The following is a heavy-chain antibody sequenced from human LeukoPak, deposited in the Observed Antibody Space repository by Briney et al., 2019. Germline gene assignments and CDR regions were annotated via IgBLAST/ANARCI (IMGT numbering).Heavy chain of an antibody. J-gene: IGHJ4*02. CDR3: ARHYGSGRTMGY. D-gene: IGHD3-10*01. Sequence: GESLRISCKASGYSFTSYWISWVRQMPGKGLGWMGKIDPSDSYINYSPSFQGHVTISADKSITTAYLQWSSLEASDTAMYYCARHYGSGRTMGYWGQGTLVTVSS. CDR2: IDPSDSYI. CDR1: GYSFTSYW. V-gene: IGHV5-10-1*01.